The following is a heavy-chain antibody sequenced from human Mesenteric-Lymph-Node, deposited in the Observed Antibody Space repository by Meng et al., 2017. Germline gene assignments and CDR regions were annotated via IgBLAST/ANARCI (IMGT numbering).Heavy chain of an antibody. CDR3: AEGSGSYAVAY. CDR2: ISSNSYYI. D-gene: IGHD1-26*01. CDR1: GFTFSSYS. J-gene: IGHJ4*02. Sequence: EVQLVESGGGLVKPVVSLRLSCAASGFTFSSYSMNWVRQAPGKGLEWVSYISSNSYYISYADSVKGRFTISRDNAKNSVYLQMNSLRAEDTAVYYCAEGSGSYAVAYWGQGTLVTVSS. V-gene: IGHV3-21*01.